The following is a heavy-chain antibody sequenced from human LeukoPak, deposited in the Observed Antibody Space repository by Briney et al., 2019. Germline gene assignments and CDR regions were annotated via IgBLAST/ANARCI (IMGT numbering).Heavy chain of an antibody. CDR2: MNPNSDNT. D-gene: IGHD3-22*01. Sequence: ASVKVSCKASGYTFTSYDINWVRQATGQGLEWMGWMNPNSDNTGYAQKFQGRVTITRNTSISTACMELSSLRSEDTAVYYCARARGGYYDDGGYGFDSWGQGTLVTVSS. CDR3: ARARGGYYDDGGYGFDS. CDR1: GYTFTSYD. V-gene: IGHV1-8*03. J-gene: IGHJ4*02.